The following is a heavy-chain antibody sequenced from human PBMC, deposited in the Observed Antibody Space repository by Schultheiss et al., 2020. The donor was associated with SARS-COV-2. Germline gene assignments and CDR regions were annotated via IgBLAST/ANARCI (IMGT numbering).Heavy chain of an antibody. CDR2: INPNSGGT. J-gene: IGHJ6*02. Sequence: ASVKVSCKASGYTFTGYYMHWVRQAPGQGLEWMGWINPNSGGTNYAQKFQGRVTLTRDTSITTVYMELSRLRSDDTAVYYCARGVVVVAATHYYYYGMDVWGQGTTVTVSS. D-gene: IGHD2-15*01. V-gene: IGHV1-2*02. CDR3: ARGVVVVAATHYYYYGMDV. CDR1: GYTFTGYY.